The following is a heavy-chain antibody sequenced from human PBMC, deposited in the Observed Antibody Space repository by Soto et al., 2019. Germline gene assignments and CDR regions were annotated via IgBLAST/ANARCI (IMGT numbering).Heavy chain of an antibody. J-gene: IGHJ5*02. CDR1: GYTFASYD. Sequence: QVQLAQSGAAVKKPGASVKVSCKASGYTFASYDINWVRQATGQGLEWMGGMNANSGNTGYAQKIQGRAPMTRNTSINTAYMELSSLRSEDTAVYYCASGMGPELLWFGEFVENPKNSFGPWGQGTLVTVSS. CDR2: MNANSGNT. CDR3: ASGMGPELLWFGEFVENPKNSFGP. V-gene: IGHV1-8*01. D-gene: IGHD3-10*01.